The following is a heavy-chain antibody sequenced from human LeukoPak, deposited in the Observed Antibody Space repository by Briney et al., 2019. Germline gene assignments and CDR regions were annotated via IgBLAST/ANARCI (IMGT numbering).Heavy chain of an antibody. CDR1: GFSFSDYG. Sequence: GGSLRLSCAASGFSFSDYGMHWVRQAPGKGLEWVTFIRYDGSNKYYADSVKGRFTISRDNSKNTLYLQMNSLIAEDTAVYYCAKRAVLTTFQSALANYYYYMDVWGKGTTVTVSS. V-gene: IGHV3-30*02. CDR2: IRYDGSNK. CDR3: AKRAVLTTFQSALANYYYYMDV. D-gene: IGHD1-1*01. J-gene: IGHJ6*03.